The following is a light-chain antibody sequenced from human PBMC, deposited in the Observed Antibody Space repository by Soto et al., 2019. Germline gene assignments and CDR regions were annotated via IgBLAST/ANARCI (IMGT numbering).Light chain of an antibody. J-gene: IGLJ1*01. V-gene: IGLV1-40*01. CDR3: QSYDRSLRTYV. CDR2: GNS. CDR1: SSNIGAGYD. Sequence: QSVLTQPPSASGSPGQSVTISCSGSSSNIGAGYDVNWYRQLPGTAPKLLIYGNSDRPSGVPDRFSGSKSGTSASLAITGLQAEDEADYFCQSYDRSLRTYVFGTATKLTVL.